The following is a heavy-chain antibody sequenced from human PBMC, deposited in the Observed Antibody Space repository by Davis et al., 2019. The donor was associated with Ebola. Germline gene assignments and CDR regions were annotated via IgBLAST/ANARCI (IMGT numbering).Heavy chain of an antibody. J-gene: IGHJ4*02. V-gene: IGHV4-59*12. CDR1: GGSISSYY. CDR3: VRGRTWGIPDY. Sequence: GSLRLSCTVSGGSISSYYWSWIRQPAGKGLEWIGYIYSSGSTNSNPSFKSRVTISVDTSKNQFSLNLSSVTAADTAIYYCVRGRTWGIPDYWGQGTLVTVSS. CDR2: IYSSGST. D-gene: IGHD7-27*01.